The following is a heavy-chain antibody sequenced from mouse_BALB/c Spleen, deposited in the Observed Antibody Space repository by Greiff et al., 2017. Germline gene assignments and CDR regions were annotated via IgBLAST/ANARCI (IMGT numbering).Heavy chain of an antibody. J-gene: IGHJ3*01. CDR3: NAWGSSYGFAY. V-gene: IGHV14-4*02. CDR1: GFNIKDYY. CDR2: IDPENGDT. D-gene: IGHD1-1*01. Sequence: EAQLQQSGAELVRSGASVKLSCTASGFNIKDYYMHWVKQRPEQGLEWIGWIDPENGDTEYAPKFQGKATMTADTSSNTAYLQLSSLTSEDTAVYYCNAWGSSYGFAYWGQGTLVTVSA.